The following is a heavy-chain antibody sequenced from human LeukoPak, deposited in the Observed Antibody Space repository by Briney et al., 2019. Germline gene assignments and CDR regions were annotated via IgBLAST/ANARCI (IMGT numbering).Heavy chain of an antibody. V-gene: IGHV3-11*04. Sequence: GGSLRLSCAASGFTFSDYYMSWIRQAPGKGLEWVSYISSSGSTIYYADSVKGRFTISRDNAKNSLYLQMNSLRAEDTAVYYCARSLHSSSWYSYYYYMDVWGKGTTVTISS. CDR2: ISSSGSTI. CDR1: GFTFSDYY. J-gene: IGHJ6*03. D-gene: IGHD6-13*01. CDR3: ARSLHSSSWYSYYYYMDV.